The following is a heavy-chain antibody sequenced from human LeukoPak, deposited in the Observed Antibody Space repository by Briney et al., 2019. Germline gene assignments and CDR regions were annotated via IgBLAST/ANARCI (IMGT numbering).Heavy chain of an antibody. D-gene: IGHD3-16*01. V-gene: IGHV3-9*01. J-gene: IGHJ3*02. Sequence: TGGSLRLSCAASGFTFDDYAMHWVRQAPGKGLEWVSGISWNSGSIGYADSVKGRFTISRDNAKNSLYLQMNSLRAEDTALYYCAKDMEWGASSLDAFDIRGQGTMVTVSS. CDR3: AKDMEWGASSLDAFDI. CDR2: ISWNSGSI. CDR1: GFTFDDYA.